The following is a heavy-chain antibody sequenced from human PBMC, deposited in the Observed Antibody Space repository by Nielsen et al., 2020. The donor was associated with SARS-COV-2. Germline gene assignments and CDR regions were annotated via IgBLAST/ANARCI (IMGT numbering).Heavy chain of an antibody. D-gene: IGHD2-2*02. Sequence: SETLSLTCAVSGGSVSSNEWWSWVRQPPGKGLEWIGEIYHSGSTNYNPPLKSRVTTSVDTSKNRFSLKLSSVTAADPAVYYCARADVVIVPAAISRGGDSYYYYLDVWGKGTTVTVSS. J-gene: IGHJ6*03. CDR2: IYHSGST. CDR1: GGSVSSNEW. CDR3: ARADVVIVPAAISRGGDSYYYYLDV. V-gene: IGHV4-4*02.